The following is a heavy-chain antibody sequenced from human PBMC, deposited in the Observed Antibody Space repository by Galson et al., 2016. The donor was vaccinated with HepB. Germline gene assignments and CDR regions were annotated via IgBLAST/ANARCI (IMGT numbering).Heavy chain of an antibody. CDR1: GGSFRADV. J-gene: IGHJ5*02. CDR2: IIPTFDST. D-gene: IGHD2-21*01. CDR3: ARGLREDPPDQ. V-gene: IGHV1-69*13. Sequence: SVKVSCKASGGSFRADVFSWVRQAPGQGLEWMGGIIPTFDSTTYAQKFQGRVTLTADESTTTVYLESRSLRSDDTAVYYCARGLREDPPDQWGQGTLVIVSS.